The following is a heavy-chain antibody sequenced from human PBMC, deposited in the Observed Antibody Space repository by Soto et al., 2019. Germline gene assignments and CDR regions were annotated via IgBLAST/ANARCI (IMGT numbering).Heavy chain of an antibody. CDR1: GFTFSSYA. J-gene: IGHJ4*02. CDR2: ISGSGGST. V-gene: IGHV3-23*01. CDR3: AKSPSLGSEILDY. D-gene: IGHD3-16*01. Sequence: EVQLLESGGGLVQPGGSLRLSCAASGFTFSSYAMSWVRQAPGQGLEWVSAISGSGGSTYYADSVKGRFTISRDNSKNTLYLQMNSLRAEDTAVYYCAKSPSLGSEILDYWGQGTLVTVSS.